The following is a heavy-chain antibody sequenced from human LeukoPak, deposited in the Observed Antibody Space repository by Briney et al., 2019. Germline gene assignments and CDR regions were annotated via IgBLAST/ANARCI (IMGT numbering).Heavy chain of an antibody. D-gene: IGHD3-10*01. J-gene: IGHJ4*02. CDR3: ARAPPKTITMVRGVIYPRKAPLYDY. Sequence: ASVKVSCKASGYTFTSYDINWVRQATGQGLEWMGWMNPNSGNTGYAQKFQGRVTITRNTSISTAYMELSSLRSEDTAVYYCARAPPKTITMVRGVIYPRKAPLYDYWGQGTLVTVSS. CDR2: MNPNSGNT. V-gene: IGHV1-8*03. CDR1: GYTFTSYD.